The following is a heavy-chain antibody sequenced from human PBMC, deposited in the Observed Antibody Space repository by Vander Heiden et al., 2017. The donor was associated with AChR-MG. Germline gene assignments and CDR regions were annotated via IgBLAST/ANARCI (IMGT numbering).Heavy chain of an antibody. CDR2: IYYSGST. V-gene: IGHV4-59*01. CDR3: ARGALRFPMDV. J-gene: IGHJ6*02. D-gene: IGHD3-3*01. Sequence: QVQLQESGPGLVKPSETLSLTCPVPGRPISRSYWSWIRQPPGKGLEWIGYIYYSGSTNYNPSLKSRVTISVDTSKNQFSLKLSSVTAADTAVYYCARGALRFPMDVWGQGTTVTVSS. CDR1: GRPISRSY.